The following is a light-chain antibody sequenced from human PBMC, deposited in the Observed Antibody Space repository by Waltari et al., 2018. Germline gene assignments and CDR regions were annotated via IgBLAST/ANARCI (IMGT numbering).Light chain of an antibody. CDR2: GAS. Sequence: IVLPQSPGTLPLSPGERSTLPCRTSQGFGRTLAWYQQKPGQAPSLLLYGASIRDTGIPYRFSGSGSGTDFSLTISRLEPEDFAVYYCQHYVRLPVTFGQGTKVEIK. V-gene: IGKV3-20*01. J-gene: IGKJ1*01. CDR3: QHYVRLPVT. CDR1: QGFGRT.